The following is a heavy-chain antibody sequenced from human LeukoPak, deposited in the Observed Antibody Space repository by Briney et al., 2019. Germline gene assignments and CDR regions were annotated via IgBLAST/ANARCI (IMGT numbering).Heavy chain of an antibody. CDR1: GGSISSYY. Sequence: SESLSLTCTVSGGSISSYYWSWIRQPPGKGLEWIGYIYYSGSTNYNPSLKSRVTISVDTSKNQFSLKLSSVTAADTAVYYCARGLSSSWYGAGDWFDPWGQGTLVTVSS. CDR2: IYYSGST. J-gene: IGHJ5*02. V-gene: IGHV4-59*08. D-gene: IGHD6-13*01. CDR3: ARGLSSSWYGAGDWFDP.